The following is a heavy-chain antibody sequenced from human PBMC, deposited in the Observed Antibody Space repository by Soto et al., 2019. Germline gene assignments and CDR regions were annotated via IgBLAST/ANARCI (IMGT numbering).Heavy chain of an antibody. D-gene: IGHD3-3*01. CDR2: IYNSGST. Sequence: PSETLSLTCTVPGGSIRSYYWSWIRQSPGKGLEWIAYIYNSGSTNYNPSLRSRVTISVDTSQNQFSLNLYSVTTADTAVYYCARTYDFLSGYYAHFDYWGQGTPVTVSS. CDR3: ARTYDFLSGYYAHFDY. CDR1: GGSIRSYY. V-gene: IGHV4-59*01. J-gene: IGHJ4*02.